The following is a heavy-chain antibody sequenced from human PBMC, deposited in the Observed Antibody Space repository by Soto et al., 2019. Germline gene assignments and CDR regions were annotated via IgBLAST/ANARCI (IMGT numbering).Heavy chain of an antibody. Sequence: GGSLRLSCAASDFSFSSYAMHWIRQAPGKGLEWLAVISFDGNIIQYADSVKGRFIISRDNSKNTLYLQMDSLRGDDTAVYYCARTFDTITYYFDYWGQGTLVTVSS. CDR3: ARTFDTITYYFDY. J-gene: IGHJ4*02. CDR1: DFSFSSYA. V-gene: IGHV3-30-3*01. D-gene: IGHD3-9*01. CDR2: ISFDGNII.